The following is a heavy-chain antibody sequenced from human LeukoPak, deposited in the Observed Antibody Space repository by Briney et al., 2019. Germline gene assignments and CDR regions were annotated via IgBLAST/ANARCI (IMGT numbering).Heavy chain of an antibody. Sequence: SETLSLTCTVSGGSISSYYWSWIRQPAGKGLEWIGRIYTSGSTNYNPSLKSRVTMSVNTSKNQFSLKLSSVTAADTAVYYCARDMWELLPPYYYYMDVWGKGTTVTVSS. CDR3: ARDMWELLPPYYYYMDV. CDR2: IYTSGST. CDR1: GGSISSYY. J-gene: IGHJ6*03. D-gene: IGHD1-26*01. V-gene: IGHV4-4*07.